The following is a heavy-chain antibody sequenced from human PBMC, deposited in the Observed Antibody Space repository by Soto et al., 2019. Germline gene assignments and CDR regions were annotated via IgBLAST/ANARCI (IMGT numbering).Heavy chain of an antibody. CDR2: ISYDGSNK. CDR1: GFTFSNYA. D-gene: IGHD2-2*01. Sequence: GGSLRLSCAASGFTFSNYAMHWVRQAPGKGLEWVAVISYDGSNKYYADSVKGRFTISRDNSKNTLYLQMNSLRAEDTAVYYCARASRLTGYCSSTSCLPYGMDVWGQGTTVTVSS. V-gene: IGHV3-30-3*01. CDR3: ARASRLTGYCSSTSCLPYGMDV. J-gene: IGHJ6*02.